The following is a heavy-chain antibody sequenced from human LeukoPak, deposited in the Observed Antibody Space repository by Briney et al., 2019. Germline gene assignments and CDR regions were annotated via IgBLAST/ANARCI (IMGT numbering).Heavy chain of an antibody. CDR2: VYSTGTT. CDR1: GASVGSGAYD. D-gene: IGHD4-17*01. V-gene: IGHV4-61*09. J-gene: IGHJ5*02. Sequence: PSQTLSLTCVVSGASVGSGAYDWRWIRQPAGEGLQWIGHVYSTGTTNYNPSLGSRFSISLDTSKKQFSLEMTSVTAADTAVYYCARRLAVTRDYFDPWGQGILVTVSS. CDR3: ARRLAVTRDYFDP.